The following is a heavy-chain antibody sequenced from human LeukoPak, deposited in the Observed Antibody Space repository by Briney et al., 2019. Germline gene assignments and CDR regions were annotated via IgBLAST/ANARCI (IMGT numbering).Heavy chain of an antibody. J-gene: IGHJ3*02. CDR3: ARDSRSIVGARVLADAFDI. V-gene: IGHV3-23*01. Sequence: PGGSLRLSCAASGFTFSSYAMSWVRQAPGKGLEWVSAISGSGGSTYYADSVKGRFTISRDNAKNSLYLQMNSLRAEDTAVYYCARDSRSIVGARVLADAFDIWGQGTMVTVSS. CDR1: GFTFSSYA. CDR2: ISGSGGST. D-gene: IGHD1-26*01.